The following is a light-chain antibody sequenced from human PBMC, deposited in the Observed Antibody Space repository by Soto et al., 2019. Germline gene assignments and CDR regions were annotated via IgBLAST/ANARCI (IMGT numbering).Light chain of an antibody. CDR2: DAS. CDR1: QSVSNN. CDR3: HQYNKWTSFT. Sequence: EIVMTQSPGTLSVSPGERATLLCRASQSVSNNLAWYQQKPGQAPRLLIYDASTRATGIPARFSVSGSGTECTLTISSLQSEDYAVYSCHQYNKWTSFTFGHGTQGDIQ. J-gene: IGKJ3*01. V-gene: IGKV3-15*01.